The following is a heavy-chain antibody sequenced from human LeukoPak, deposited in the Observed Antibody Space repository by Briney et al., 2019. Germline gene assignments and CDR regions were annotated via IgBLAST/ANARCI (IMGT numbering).Heavy chain of an antibody. CDR1: GGSFSGYY. J-gene: IGHJ5*02. CDR2: INHSGST. CDR3: ARGPRYVWGSYRFNNWFDP. V-gene: IGHV4-34*01. Sequence: SETLSLTCAVYGGSFSGYYWSWIRQPPGKGLEWIGEINHSGSTNYNPSLKSRVTISVDTSKNQFSLKLSSVTAADTAVYYRARGPRYVWGSYRFNNWFDPWGQGTLVTVSP. D-gene: IGHD3-16*02.